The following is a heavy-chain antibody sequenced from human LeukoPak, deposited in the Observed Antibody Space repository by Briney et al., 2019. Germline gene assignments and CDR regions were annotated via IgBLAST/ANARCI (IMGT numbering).Heavy chain of an antibody. Sequence: GESLKISCKGSGYSFDNYWITWLRQMPGKGLEWMGIIYPGDSDTRYSPSFQGQVTISADKSISTAYLQWSSLKASDTAMYYCARRSSGQNWFDPWGQGTLVTVSS. D-gene: IGHD3-22*01. CDR2: IYPGDSDT. J-gene: IGHJ5*02. CDR1: GYSFDNYW. CDR3: ARRSSGQNWFDP. V-gene: IGHV5-51*01.